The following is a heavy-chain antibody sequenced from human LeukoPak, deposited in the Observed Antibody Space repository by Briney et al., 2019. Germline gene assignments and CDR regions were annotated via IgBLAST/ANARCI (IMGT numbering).Heavy chain of an antibody. CDR1: GYFFAAYY. V-gene: IGHV1-8*02. J-gene: IGHJ4*02. CDR3: AGARRYDYVWGSYRYYFDY. D-gene: IGHD3-16*02. Sequence: ASVKVSCKASGYFFAAYYVHWVRQATGQGLEWMGWMNPNSGNTGYAQKFQGRVTMTRNTSISTAYMELSSLRSEDTAVYYCAGARRYDYVWGSYRYYFDYWGQGTLVTVSS. CDR2: MNPNSGNT.